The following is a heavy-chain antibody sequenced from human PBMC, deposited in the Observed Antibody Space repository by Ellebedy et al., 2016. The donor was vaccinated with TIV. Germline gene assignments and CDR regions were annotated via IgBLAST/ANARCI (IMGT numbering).Heavy chain of an antibody. CDR1: GGTFSSYA. J-gene: IGHJ6*03. CDR2: IIPIFGTA. Sequence: SVKVSXKASGGTFSSYAISWVRQAPGQGLEWMGGIIPIFGTANYAQKFQGRVTITADESTSTAYMELSSLRSEDTAVYYCAKAAIYYYYMDVWGKGTTVTVSS. CDR3: AKAAIYYYYMDV. V-gene: IGHV1-69*13. D-gene: IGHD2-2*02.